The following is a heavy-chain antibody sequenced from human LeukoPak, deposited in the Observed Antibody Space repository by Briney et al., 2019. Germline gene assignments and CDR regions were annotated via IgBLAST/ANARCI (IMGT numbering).Heavy chain of an antibody. CDR2: ISYDGGNK. V-gene: IGHV3-30-3*01. J-gene: IGHJ3*01. Sequence: GTSLRLSCAASGFTFSSYAMHWVRQAPGKGLEWVAVISYDGGNKYYADSVKGRFTISRDNSMNTLYLQMNSLRAEDTAVYYCAEGGWYGGGQGAFDFWGQGTMVTVSS. D-gene: IGHD6-19*01. CDR1: GFTFSSYA. CDR3: AEGGWYGGGQGAFDF.